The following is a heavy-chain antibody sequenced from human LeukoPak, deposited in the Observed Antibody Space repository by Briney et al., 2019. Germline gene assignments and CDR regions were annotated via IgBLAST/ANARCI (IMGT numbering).Heavy chain of an antibody. V-gene: IGHV3-23*01. D-gene: IGHD6-13*01. CDR2: ISSSGSTI. J-gene: IGHJ1*01. CDR3: AKGGRWVGQQLFKAYFQH. CDR1: GFTFSSYA. Sequence: GGSLRLSCAASGFTFSSYAMSWVRQAPGKGLEWVSYISSSGSTIYYADSVKGRFTISRDNSKNTLYLQMNSLRAEDTAVYYCAKGGRWVGQQLFKAYFQHWGQGTLVTVSS.